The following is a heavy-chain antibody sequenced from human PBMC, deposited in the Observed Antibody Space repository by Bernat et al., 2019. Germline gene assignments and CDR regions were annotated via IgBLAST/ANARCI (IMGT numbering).Heavy chain of an antibody. CDR1: GGSLSGYY. V-gene: IGHV4-34*01. D-gene: IGHD3-10*01. CDR2: INHSGST. CDR3: ARGGFFDY. Sequence: QVQLQQWGAGLLKPSETLSLTCAVYGGSLSGYYWSWIRQPPGKGLEWIGEINHSGSTNYNPSLKSRVTISVDTSKNQFSLKLSSVTAADTAVYYCARGGFFDYWGQGTLVTVSS. J-gene: IGHJ4*02.